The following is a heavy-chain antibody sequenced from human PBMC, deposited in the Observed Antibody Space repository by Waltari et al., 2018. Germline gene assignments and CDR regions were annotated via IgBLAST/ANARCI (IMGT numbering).Heavy chain of an antibody. V-gene: IGHV4-34*01. D-gene: IGHD6-13*01. J-gene: IGHJ4*02. Sequence: QVQLQQWGAGLLKPSETLSLTCAVYGGSFSGYYWSWIRQPPGKGLGWIGEINHSGRTNCNPYLKSRVTISVDTSKNQVSLQPSSVTAADTAVYYCAGMSQQLYDYWGQGTLVTVSS. CDR3: AGMSQQLYDY. CDR1: GGSFSGYY. CDR2: INHSGRT.